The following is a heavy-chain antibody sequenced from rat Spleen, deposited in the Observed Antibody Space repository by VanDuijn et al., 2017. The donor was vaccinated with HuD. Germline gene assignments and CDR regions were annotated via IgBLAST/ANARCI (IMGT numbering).Heavy chain of an antibody. CDR3: TRGAMGVMDA. CDR1: GFTFSNYG. V-gene: IGHV5-29*01. J-gene: IGHJ4*01. Sequence: EVQLVESGGGLVQPGRSLKLSCAASGFTFSNYGMAWVRQAPTKGLEWVAIISYDSSRIFYRDSVKGRFTISRDNAKSTLYLQMDSLRSEDTATYYCTRGAMGVMDAWGQGASVTVSS. D-gene: IGHD1-7*01. CDR2: ISYDSSRI.